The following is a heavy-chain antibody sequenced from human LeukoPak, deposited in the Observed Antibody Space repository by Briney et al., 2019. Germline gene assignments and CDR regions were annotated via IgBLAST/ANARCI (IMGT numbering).Heavy chain of an antibody. CDR3: ARDLEVRGGAAAGRPYYYYYAMDV. J-gene: IGHJ6*02. D-gene: IGHD6-13*01. V-gene: IGHV3-53*01. CDR1: GFTVSSNY. CDR2: IYRGGSK. Sequence: PGGSLRLSCAASGFTVSSNYMSWVRQAPGKGLEWVSVIYRGGSKDYGDSVKGRFTISRDNSKNTLYLQMNSLGAEDTAVYYCARDLEVRGGAAAGRPYYYYYAMDVWGQGTTVTVSS.